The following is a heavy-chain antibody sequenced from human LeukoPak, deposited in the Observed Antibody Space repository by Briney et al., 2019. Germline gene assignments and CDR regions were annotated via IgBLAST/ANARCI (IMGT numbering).Heavy chain of an antibody. CDR3: ARMVGWSPYYYYYYGMDV. CDR2: INHSGST. J-gene: IGHJ6*02. Sequence: SETLSLTCAVYGGSFSGYYWSWIRQPPGKGLEWIGEINHSGSTDYNPSLKSRVTISVDTSKNQFSLKLSSVTAADTAEYYWARMVGWSPYYYYYYGMDVWGQGTTVTVSS. V-gene: IGHV4-34*01. D-gene: IGHD6-19*01. CDR1: GGSFSGYY.